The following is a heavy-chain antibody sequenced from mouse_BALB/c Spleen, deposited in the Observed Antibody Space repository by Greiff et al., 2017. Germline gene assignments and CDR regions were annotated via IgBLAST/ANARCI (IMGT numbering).Heavy chain of an antibody. CDR3: ARSGTGTAWFAY. CDR1: GYAFTNYL. J-gene: IGHJ3*01. D-gene: IGHD4-1*01. CDR2: INPGSGGT. Sequence: VQLQQSGAELVRPGTSVKVSCKASGYAFTNYLIEWVKQRPGQGLEWIGVINPGSGGTNYNEKFKGKATLTADKSSSTAYMQLSSLTSDDSAVYFCARSGTGTAWFAYWGQGTLVTGSA. V-gene: IGHV1-54*01.